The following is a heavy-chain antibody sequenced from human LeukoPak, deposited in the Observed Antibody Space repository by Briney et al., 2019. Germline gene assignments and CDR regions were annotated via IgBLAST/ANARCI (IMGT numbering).Heavy chain of an antibody. D-gene: IGHD3-10*01. V-gene: IGHV1-69*06. CDR2: IIPIFGTA. CDR3: ARDSGHAPPEGW. CDR1: GGTFSSYA. Sequence: SVKVSCKASGGTFSSYAISWVRQAPGQGLEWMGGIIPIFGTANYAQKFQGRVTITADKSTSTAYMELRSLRSDDTAVYYCARDSGHAPPEGWWGQGTLVTVSS. J-gene: IGHJ4*02.